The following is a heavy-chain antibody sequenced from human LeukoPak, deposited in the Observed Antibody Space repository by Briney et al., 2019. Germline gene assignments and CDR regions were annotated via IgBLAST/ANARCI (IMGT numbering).Heavy chain of an antibody. V-gene: IGHV4-59*01. J-gene: IGHJ5*02. D-gene: IGHD3-10*01. CDR1: GDSISSDY. CDR3: ARRGVYYYGSGRSNWFDP. Sequence: PSETLSLTCAVSGDSISSDYWSWVRQPPGKGLEWIGYIYYTGSTNYNPSLKSRVTISVDTSKNQFSLKLSSVTAADTAVYYCARRGVYYYGSGRSNWFDPWGQGTLVTVSS. CDR2: IYYTGST.